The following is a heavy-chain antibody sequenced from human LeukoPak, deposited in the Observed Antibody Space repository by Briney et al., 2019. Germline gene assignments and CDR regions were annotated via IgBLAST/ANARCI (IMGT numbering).Heavy chain of an antibody. CDR1: GGSISSSSYY. J-gene: IGHJ6*02. V-gene: IGHV4-39*07. CDR3: ARVPLVVVAAHYYYYGMDV. Sequence: TETLSLTCTVSGGSISSSSYYWGWIRQPSGKGLEWIGSIYYSGSTYYNPSLESRVTISVDTSKNQFSLKLSSVTAADTAVYYCARVPLVVVAAHYYYYGMDVWGQGTTVTVSS. CDR2: IYYSGST. D-gene: IGHD2-15*01.